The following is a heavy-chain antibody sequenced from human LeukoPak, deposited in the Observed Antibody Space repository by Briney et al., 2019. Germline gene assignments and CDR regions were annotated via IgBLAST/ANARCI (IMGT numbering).Heavy chain of an antibody. CDR1: GYSISSGYY. D-gene: IGHD6-19*01. Sequence: SETLSLTCTVSGYSISSGYYWGWIRQPPGKGLEWIGSIYHSGSTYYNPSLKSRVTISVDTSKNQFSLKLSSVTAADTAVYYCARGAGGSGWWWRRDYYYMDVWGKGTTVTVSS. V-gene: IGHV4-38-2*02. J-gene: IGHJ6*03. CDR2: IYHSGST. CDR3: ARGAGGSGWWWRRDYYYMDV.